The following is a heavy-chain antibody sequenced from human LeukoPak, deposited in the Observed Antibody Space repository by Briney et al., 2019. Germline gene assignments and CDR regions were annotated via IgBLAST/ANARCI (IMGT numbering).Heavy chain of an antibody. CDR3: ARAWGSSWSPHLDY. D-gene: IGHD6-13*01. J-gene: IGHJ4*02. CDR1: GFTFSSYA. Sequence: GGSLRLSCAASGFTFSSYAMSWVRQAPGKGLEWVSAISGSGGSTYYADSVKGRFTISRDNAKNSLYLQMNSLRAEDTAVYYCARAWGSSWSPHLDYWGQGTLVTVSS. V-gene: IGHV3-23*01. CDR2: ISGSGGST.